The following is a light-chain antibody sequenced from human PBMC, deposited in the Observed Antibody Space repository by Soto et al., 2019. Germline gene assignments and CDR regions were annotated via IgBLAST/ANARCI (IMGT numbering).Light chain of an antibody. CDR1: QSVSSNH. CDR3: QQYDSSWT. J-gene: IGKJ1*01. Sequence: EIVLTQSPGILSLSPRETATLSCRASQSVSSNHLAWYQQKPGQAPRLLIYGASSRATGNPDRFSGSGSGTDFTLTISRLETEDFAVYYCQQYDSSWTFGQGTKVDIK. V-gene: IGKV3-20*01. CDR2: GAS.